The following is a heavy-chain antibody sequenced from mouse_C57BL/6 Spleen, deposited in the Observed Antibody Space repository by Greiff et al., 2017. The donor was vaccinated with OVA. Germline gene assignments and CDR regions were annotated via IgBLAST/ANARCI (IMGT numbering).Heavy chain of an antibody. D-gene: IGHD2-3*01. J-gene: IGHJ1*03. Sequence: VQLKESGPGLVAPSQSLSITCTVSGFSLTSYAISWVRQPPGKGLEWLGVIWTGGGTNYNSALKSRLSISKDNSKSQVFLKMNRLQTDDTARYYCARNYGYDSRGYFDVWGTGTTVTVSS. CDR1: GFSLTSYA. CDR3: ARNYGYDSRGYFDV. V-gene: IGHV2-9-1*01. CDR2: IWTGGGT.